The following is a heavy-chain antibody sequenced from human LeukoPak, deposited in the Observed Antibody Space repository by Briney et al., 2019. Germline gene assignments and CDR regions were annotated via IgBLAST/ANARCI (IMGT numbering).Heavy chain of an antibody. CDR1: GFTFSSYG. J-gene: IGHJ5*02. CDR3: AKDASILDDSGSYGGGWFDP. D-gene: IGHD1-26*01. CDR2: ISYDGSNK. Sequence: GGSLRLSCAASGFTFSSYGMHWVRQAPGKGLEWVAVISYDGSNKYYADSVKGRFTISRDNSKNTLYLQMNSLRAEDTAVYYCAKDASILDDSGSYGGGWFDPWGQGTLVTVSS. V-gene: IGHV3-30*18.